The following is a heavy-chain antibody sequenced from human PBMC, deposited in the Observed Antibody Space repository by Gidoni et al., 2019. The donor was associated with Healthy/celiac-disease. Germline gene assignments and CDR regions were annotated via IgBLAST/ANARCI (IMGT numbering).Heavy chain of an antibody. CDR2: INHSGST. J-gene: IGHJ4*02. V-gene: IGHV4-34*01. D-gene: IGHD3-9*01. Sequence: QVQLQQWGAGLLKPSETLSLTCAVHGGSFSGYYWSWIRQPPGKGLEWIGEINHSGSTNYNPSLKSRVTISVDTSKNQFSLKLSSVTAADTAVYYCARLRYFDWLSTLDYWGQGTLVTVSS. CDR3: ARLRYFDWLSTLDY. CDR1: GGSFSGYY.